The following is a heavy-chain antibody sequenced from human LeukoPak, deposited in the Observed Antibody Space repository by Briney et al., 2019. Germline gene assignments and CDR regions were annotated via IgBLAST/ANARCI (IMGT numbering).Heavy chain of an antibody. CDR2: IYNSTNT. D-gene: IGHD5-12*01. Sequence: PSETLPLTCTVSGDSISSSSYCWDWIRQPPGKGLEWIGNIYNSTNTHYNPSLKTRIAMSVDTSKNQLSLKLSSVTAADTGIYYCARHRRSAYTGYENAFDIWGQGTMVTVSS. CDR1: GDSISSSSYC. V-gene: IGHV4-39*01. J-gene: IGHJ3*02. CDR3: ARHRRSAYTGYENAFDI.